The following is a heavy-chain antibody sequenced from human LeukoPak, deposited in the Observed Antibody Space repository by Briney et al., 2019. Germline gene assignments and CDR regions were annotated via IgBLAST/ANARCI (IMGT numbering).Heavy chain of an antibody. CDR2: IYYSGST. D-gene: IGHD2-21*01. J-gene: IGHJ5*02. V-gene: IGHV4-31*03. CDR1: GGSISTGGYY. Sequence: SETLSLTCTVSGGSISTGGYYWSWIRQHPGNGLEWIGYIYYSGSTHYNPSLKSRVTISVDTSKNQFSLKLNSVSAADTAVYYCARGGFQGSWFDPWGQGTLVTVSS. CDR3: ARGGFQGSWFDP.